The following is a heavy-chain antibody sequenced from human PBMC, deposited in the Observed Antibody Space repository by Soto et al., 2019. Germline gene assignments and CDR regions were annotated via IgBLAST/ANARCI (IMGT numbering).Heavy chain of an antibody. CDR2: INSDGITT. CDR3: AKVKGGSGARGDPLDL. J-gene: IGHJ5*02. V-gene: IGHV3-74*03. D-gene: IGHD2-15*01. Sequence: EVQLVESGGGPVQAGGSLRLSCAASGLTLSNYWMQWVRQGPGKGLVWVAHINSDGITTKYAESVKGRFPISRDDAKNILYLQMNSLRHDDTAVYYCAKVKGGSGARGDPLDLWGQGILVTVSS. CDR1: GLTLSNYW.